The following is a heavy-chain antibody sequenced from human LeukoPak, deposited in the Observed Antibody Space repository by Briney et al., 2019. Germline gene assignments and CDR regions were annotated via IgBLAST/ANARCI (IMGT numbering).Heavy chain of an antibody. Sequence: SETLSLTCTVSGGSISSYYWSWIRQPPGKGLEWIGRIYTSGSTNYNPSLKSRVTMSGDTSKNQFSLMLSSVTSADTAVYYCARGYCSGGSCYHFDYWGQGTLVTVSS. CDR2: IYTSGST. CDR3: ARGYCSGGSCYHFDY. CDR1: GGSISSYY. V-gene: IGHV4-4*07. D-gene: IGHD2-15*01. J-gene: IGHJ4*02.